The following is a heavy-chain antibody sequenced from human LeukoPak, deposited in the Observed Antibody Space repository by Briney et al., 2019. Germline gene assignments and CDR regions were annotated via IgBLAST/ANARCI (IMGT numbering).Heavy chain of an antibody. CDR1: GASISTDY. D-gene: IGHD1-26*01. Sequence: SETLSLTCSVSGASISTDYWSWVRQPAGKGLEWIGRIYTGGTAKYNSSLKSRVTILVDRSKNQFSLKVTSVTAADTAVYYCAGVIAGAAGFWHDPWGRGTLVTVSA. J-gene: IGHJ5*02. CDR3: AGVIAGAAGFWHDP. V-gene: IGHV4-4*07. CDR2: IYTGGTA.